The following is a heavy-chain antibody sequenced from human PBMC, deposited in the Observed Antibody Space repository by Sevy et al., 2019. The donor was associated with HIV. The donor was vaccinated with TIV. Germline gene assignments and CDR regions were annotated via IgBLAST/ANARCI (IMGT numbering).Heavy chain of an antibody. V-gene: IGHV1-69*13. D-gene: IGHD6-13*01. J-gene: IGHJ4*02. CDR2: IIPIFGTA. CDR3: ASGGGAAAGPIDY. CDR1: GGTFSSYA. Sequence: ASVKVSCKASGGTFSSYAISWVRQAPGQGLEWMGGIIPIFGTANYAQKFQDRVTITADESTSTAYMELSSLRSEDTAVYYCASGGGAAAGPIDYWGQGTLVTVSS.